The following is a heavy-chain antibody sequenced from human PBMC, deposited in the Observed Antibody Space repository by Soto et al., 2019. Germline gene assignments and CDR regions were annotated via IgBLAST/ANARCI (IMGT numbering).Heavy chain of an antibody. J-gene: IGHJ6*02. V-gene: IGHV3-21*01. CDR2: ISSSSSYI. Sequence: GGSLRLSCAASGFTFSSYSMNWVRRAPGKGLEWVSSISSSSSYIYYADSVKGRFTISRDNAKNSLYLQMNSLRAEDTAVYYCASVGGGYCSSTSCFAYGMDVWGQGTTDTVSS. CDR1: GFTFSSYS. D-gene: IGHD2-2*01. CDR3: ASVGGGYCSSTSCFAYGMDV.